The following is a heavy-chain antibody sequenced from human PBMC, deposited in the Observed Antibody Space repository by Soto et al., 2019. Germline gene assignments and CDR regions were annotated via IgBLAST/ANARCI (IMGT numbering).Heavy chain of an antibody. D-gene: IGHD6-13*01. CDR3: VKGYSSSWYVWFDY. CDR1: GFTFSNSA. Sequence: EVQLVESGGGLVQPGGSLRLSCSASGFTFSNSAMHWVRQAPGTGLEYVSAISSSGGTTYYADSVKGRFTISRDNSKNTLDLQMSSLRAEDTAVYYCVKGYSSSWYVWFDYWGQGTLVTVSS. V-gene: IGHV3-64D*06. CDR2: ISSSGGTT. J-gene: IGHJ4*02.